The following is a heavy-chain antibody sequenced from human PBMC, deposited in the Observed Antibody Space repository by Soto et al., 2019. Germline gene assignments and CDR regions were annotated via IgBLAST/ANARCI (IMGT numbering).Heavy chain of an antibody. CDR2: ISAYNGNT. Sequence: ASVKVSCKASGYTFTSYGISWVRQAPGQGLELMGWISAYNGNTNYAQKLQGRVTMTTDTSTSTAYMELRSLRSDDTAVYYCAGVAVAGNFDYWGQGTLVTVSS. CDR1: GYTFTSYG. V-gene: IGHV1-18*01. D-gene: IGHD6-19*01. J-gene: IGHJ4*02. CDR3: AGVAVAGNFDY.